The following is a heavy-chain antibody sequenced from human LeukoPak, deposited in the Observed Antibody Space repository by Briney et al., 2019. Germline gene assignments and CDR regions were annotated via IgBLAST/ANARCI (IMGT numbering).Heavy chain of an antibody. D-gene: IGHD2-2*01. J-gene: IGHJ4*02. CDR1: GFTFSNYG. Sequence: GGSLRLSCAASGFTFSNYGMSWVRQAPGKGLEWVSGTSGGTAYYADSVKGRFTTSRDNSESTLYLQMNRLRAEDTAIYFCARDYYSSTSSYFDYWGQGTLVTVSS. V-gene: IGHV3-23*01. CDR2: TSGGTA. CDR3: ARDYYSSTSSYFDY.